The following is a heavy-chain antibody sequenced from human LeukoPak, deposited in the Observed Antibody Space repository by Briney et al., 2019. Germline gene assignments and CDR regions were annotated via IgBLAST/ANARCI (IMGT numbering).Heavy chain of an antibody. J-gene: IGHJ3*02. CDR2: IYYTGST. D-gene: IGHD3-10*01. V-gene: IGHV4-59*01. CDR3: ARAYYYGSGTFDI. Sequence: SETLSLTCAVYGGXFSGYYWSWIRQPPGKGLEWIGYIYYTGSTYYNPSLKSRVAISVDTSKNQFSLKLSSVTAADTAVYYCARAYYYGSGTFDIWGHGTMVTVSS. CDR1: GGXFSGYY.